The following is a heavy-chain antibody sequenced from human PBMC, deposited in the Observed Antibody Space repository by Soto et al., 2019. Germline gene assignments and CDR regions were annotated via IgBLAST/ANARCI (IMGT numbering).Heavy chain of an antibody. V-gene: IGHV4-59*01. CDR1: GGSISSYY. CDR3: VRVYSSGEYYFDY. Sequence: QVQLQESGPGLVKPSETLSLTCTVSGGSISSYYWSWIRQPPGKGLEWIGYIYYSGSTNYNPSLKSRVTISVDTSKNQFSLKLSAVTAAETAVYYCVRVYSSGEYYFDYWGQGTLVTVSS. J-gene: IGHJ4*02. D-gene: IGHD6-19*01. CDR2: IYYSGST.